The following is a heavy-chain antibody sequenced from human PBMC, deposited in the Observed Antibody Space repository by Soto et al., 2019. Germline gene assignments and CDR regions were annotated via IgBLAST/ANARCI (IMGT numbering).Heavy chain of an antibody. J-gene: IGHJ6*03. D-gene: IGHD2-8*01. CDR2: ISGSGGST. CDR3: AKDWADCTNGVCPSHYMDV. Sequence: GGSLRLSCAASGFTFSSYAMSWVRQAPGKGLEWVSAISGSGGSTYYADSVKGRFTISRDNSKNTLYLQMNSLRAEDTAVYYCAKDWADCTNGVCPSHYMDVWGKGTTVTVSS. V-gene: IGHV3-23*01. CDR1: GFTFSSYA.